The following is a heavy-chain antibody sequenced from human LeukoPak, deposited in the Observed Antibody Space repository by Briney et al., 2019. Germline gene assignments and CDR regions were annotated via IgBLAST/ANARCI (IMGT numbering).Heavy chain of an antibody. D-gene: IGHD3-10*01. V-gene: IGHV3-53*01. J-gene: IGHJ4*02. Sequence: PGGSLRLSCVASGFTVSSNYMSWVRQAPGKGLEWVSVIYSGGSTYYADSVKGRFTISRDNSKNTLYLQMNSLRAGDTAVYYCARGGSITMVRGFTFDYWGQGTLVTVSS. CDR3: ARGGSITMVRGFTFDY. CDR1: GFTVSSNY. CDR2: IYSGGST.